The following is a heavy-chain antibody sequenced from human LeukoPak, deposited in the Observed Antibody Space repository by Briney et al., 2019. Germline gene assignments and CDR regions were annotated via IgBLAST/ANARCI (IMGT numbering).Heavy chain of an antibody. Sequence: PGGSLRLSCVASGFTFSIYSMNWVRQAPGKELEWVSYISRSSSTLYYADSVRGRFTISRDNDKNTLYLQMNSLRIEDTAVYYCARDETVAGTVDYWGQGSLVTVSS. D-gene: IGHD6-19*01. J-gene: IGHJ4*02. CDR1: GFTFSIYS. V-gene: IGHV3-48*01. CDR2: ISRSSSTL. CDR3: ARDETVAGTVDY.